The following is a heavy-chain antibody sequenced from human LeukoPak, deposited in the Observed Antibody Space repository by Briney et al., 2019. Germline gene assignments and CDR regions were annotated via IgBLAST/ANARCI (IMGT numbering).Heavy chain of an antibody. V-gene: IGHV4-34*01. CDR1: GGSFSGYY. D-gene: IGHD3-16*01. CDR3: ARHGAFRAHFDP. Sequence: PSETLSLTCAVYGGSFSGYYWSWIRQPPGKGLEWIGEINHSGSTNYNPSLKSRVTISVDTSKNQFSLKLSSVTAADTAVYYCARHGAFRAHFDPWGQGTLVTVSS. J-gene: IGHJ5*02. CDR2: INHSGST.